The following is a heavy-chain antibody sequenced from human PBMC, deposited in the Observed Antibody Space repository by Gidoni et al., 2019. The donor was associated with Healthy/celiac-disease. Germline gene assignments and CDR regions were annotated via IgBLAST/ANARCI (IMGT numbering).Heavy chain of an antibody. CDR3: ARGEMATIGDYFDY. J-gene: IGHJ4*02. Sequence: QLQLQESVPGLVKPSETLSLTCTVSGGSISSSSYYWGWIRQPPGKGLEWIGSIYYSGSTYYNPSLKSRVTISVDTSKNQFSLKLSSVTAADTAVYYCARGEMATIGDYFDYWGQGTLVTVSS. V-gene: IGHV4-39*01. CDR2: IYYSGST. D-gene: IGHD5-12*01. CDR1: GGSISSSSYY.